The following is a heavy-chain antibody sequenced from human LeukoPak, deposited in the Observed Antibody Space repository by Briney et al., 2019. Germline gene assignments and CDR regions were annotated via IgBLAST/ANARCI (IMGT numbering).Heavy chain of an antibody. D-gene: IGHD3-22*01. CDR3: AKGRAGNYYYDSSDY. CDR1: GFIFSSYA. J-gene: IGHJ4*02. CDR2: IFYNGTDK. V-gene: IGHV3-30*07. Sequence: GGSLRLSCAASGFIFSSYAMHWIRQAPGKGLEWVAFIFYNGTDKYADSVKGRFTISRVNSKNTLYLQMNSLRAEDTAVYYCAKGRAGNYYYDSSDYWGQGTLVTVSS.